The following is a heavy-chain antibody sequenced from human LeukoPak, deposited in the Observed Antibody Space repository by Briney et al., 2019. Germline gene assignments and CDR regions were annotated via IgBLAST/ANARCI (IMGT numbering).Heavy chain of an antibody. Sequence: GGSLRLSCAASGFTFSSYEMNWVRQAPGKGLEWVSYISTSGSPIDYGNSVRGRFTISRDNAKNSLYLQMNSLRAEDTALYYCARRGFYDTSGYLFDYWGQGTLVTVSS. J-gene: IGHJ4*02. CDR2: ISTSGSPI. CDR1: GFTFSSYE. V-gene: IGHV3-48*03. CDR3: ARRGFYDTSGYLFDY. D-gene: IGHD3-22*01.